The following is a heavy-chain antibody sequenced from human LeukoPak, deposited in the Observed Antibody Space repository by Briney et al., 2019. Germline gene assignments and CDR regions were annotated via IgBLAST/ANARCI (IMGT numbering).Heavy chain of an antibody. V-gene: IGHV3-48*02. D-gene: IGHD2-21*01. CDR3: ARVWQDYSGVDY. CDR2: ISTTGTRI. Sequence: GGSLRLSCAASGFTFSAYHINWVRQAPGKGLEWISYISTTGTRIHYADSVKGRFAISRDNAKSSLYLQMNSLRDEDTAVYYCARVWQDYSGVDYWGQGTLVTVSP. CDR1: GFTFSAYH. J-gene: IGHJ4*02.